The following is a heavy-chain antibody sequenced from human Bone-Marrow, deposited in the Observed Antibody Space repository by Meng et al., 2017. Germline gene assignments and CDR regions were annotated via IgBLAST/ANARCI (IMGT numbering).Heavy chain of an antibody. CDR2: IYHSGDT. CDR3: GRDQGRELINH. D-gene: IGHD1-7*01. CDR1: GGSISSSNW. V-gene: IGHV4-4*02. J-gene: IGHJ4*02. Sequence: QVQLQESGPGLVKPSGTLSLTCAVSGGSISSSNWWSWVRQPPGKGLEWIGEIYHSGDTNYNPSLKSRVDISVDKSKNQFYLSLFSVTAADTAVYYCGRDQGRELINHWGQGTLVTVSS.